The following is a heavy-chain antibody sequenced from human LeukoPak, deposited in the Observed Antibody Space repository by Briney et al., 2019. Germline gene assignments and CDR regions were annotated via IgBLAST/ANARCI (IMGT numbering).Heavy chain of an antibody. J-gene: IGHJ4*02. Sequence: GGSLRLSCAASGFTFSSYWMSWVRQAPGKGLEWVANIKQDGSEKYYVDSVKGRFTISRDNAKNLLYLQMNSLRAEDTAVYYCARFSGRGYSYGWGVDYWGQGTLVTVSS. CDR2: IKQDGSEK. D-gene: IGHD5-18*01. CDR1: GFTFSSYW. V-gene: IGHV3-7*03. CDR3: ARFSGRGYSYGWGVDY.